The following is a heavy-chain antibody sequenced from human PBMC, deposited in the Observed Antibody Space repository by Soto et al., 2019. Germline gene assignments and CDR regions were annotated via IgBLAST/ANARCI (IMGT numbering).Heavy chain of an antibody. CDR2: VAENGYI. CDR3: ARNHYDGYDFDY. V-gene: IGHV4-4*02. D-gene: IGHD5-12*01. CDR1: NGSLSSSRW. J-gene: IGHJ4*02. Sequence: QVQLQGSGPGLVRPSETLSLSCSVSNGSLSSSRWWSWVRQSPGKGLEWIGEVAENGYIHCIPFLKSQLTISLDWSRNRFSLRLTSVTAADTAIYYCARNHYDGYDFDYWGQGALVTVSS.